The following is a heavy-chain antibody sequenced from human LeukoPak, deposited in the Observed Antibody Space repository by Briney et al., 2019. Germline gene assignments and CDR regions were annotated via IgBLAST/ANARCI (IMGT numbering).Heavy chain of an antibody. Sequence: ASVKVSCKASGYTFTGYYMHWVRQAPGQGLEWMGWINPNSGGTNYAQKFQGRVTMTRDTSISTAYMELSRLRPDDTAVYYCAIADSRGGLMTPFDIWGQGTMVTVSS. J-gene: IGHJ3*02. V-gene: IGHV1-2*02. CDR2: INPNSGGT. CDR1: GYTFTGYY. D-gene: IGHD6-19*01. CDR3: AIADSRGGLMTPFDI.